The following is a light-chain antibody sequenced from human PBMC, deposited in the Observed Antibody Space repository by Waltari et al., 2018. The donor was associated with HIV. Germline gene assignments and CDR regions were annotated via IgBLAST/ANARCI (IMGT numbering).Light chain of an antibody. CDR2: DAA. V-gene: IGKV3-15*01. CDR1: QSISAK. J-gene: IGKJ2*02. CDR3: QQDASGPRGST. Sequence: ILMTPSPPTLSVSPGQRVTPPCRASQSISAKVAWYQQRPGQAPRPLIHDAATRPTGIPARFSGSGSRTEFDLTISCLQSADFTTYFCQQDASGPRGSTFGQGPMLEMK.